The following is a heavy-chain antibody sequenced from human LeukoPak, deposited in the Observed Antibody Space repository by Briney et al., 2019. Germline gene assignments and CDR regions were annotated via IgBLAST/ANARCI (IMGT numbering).Heavy chain of an antibody. CDR3: ASSVEGYYYYYMDV. Sequence: GSLRLSCAASGFTFSDYYMSWIRQAPGKGLEWIGYIYYSGNTNYNPSLKSRVTISVDTSKNQFSLKLSSVTAADTAVYYCASSVEGYYYYYMDVWGRGATVTISS. V-gene: IGHV4-59*01. D-gene: IGHD3-3*01. J-gene: IGHJ6*03. CDR1: GFTFSDYY. CDR2: IYYSGNT.